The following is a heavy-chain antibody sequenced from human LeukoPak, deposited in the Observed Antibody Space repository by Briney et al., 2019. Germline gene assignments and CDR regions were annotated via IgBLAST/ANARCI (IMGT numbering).Heavy chain of an antibody. V-gene: IGHV3-48*02. CDR3: ARGDRDGYNYLFDS. Sequence: GGSLRLSCAASGFAFSSYSVHWVRQAPGKGLEWVSYISSLSQTRYYADTVQGRFTISRDNAKNSLYLQMNSLRDEDTAVYYCARGDRDGYNYLFDSWGQGTLVTVSS. CDR2: ISSLSQTR. D-gene: IGHD5-24*01. CDR1: GFAFSSYS. J-gene: IGHJ4*02.